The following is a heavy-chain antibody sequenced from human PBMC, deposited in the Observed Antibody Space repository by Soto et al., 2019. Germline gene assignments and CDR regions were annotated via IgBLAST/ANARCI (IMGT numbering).Heavy chain of an antibody. CDR1: GFTLSSYS. CDR2: ISGSGGTI. J-gene: IGHJ4*02. CDR3: ARDTGLRSSGWSYYFDF. D-gene: IGHD6-19*01. V-gene: IGHV3-48*02. Sequence: EVQLVESGGGMVQPGGSLRVSCAASGFTLSSYSMHWVRQAPGQGLEWVSYISGSGGTIYYADSVKGRFTISRDNAKNSLAVQMNSLRDEDTAVYFCARDTGLRSSGWSYYFDFWGQGTRVTVSS.